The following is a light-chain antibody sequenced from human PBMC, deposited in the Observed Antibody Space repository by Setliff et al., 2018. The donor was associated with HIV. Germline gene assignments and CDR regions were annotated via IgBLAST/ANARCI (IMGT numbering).Light chain of an antibody. CDR2: DVI. V-gene: IGLV2-14*03. Sequence: QSVLTQPASVSGSPGQSITIYCTGISSDVGGYYSVSWYQQHPGKAPKLMIYDVINRPSGVSNRFSGSRSGNTASLTISGLQVEGEADYYCSSYTTSSTLYVFGPGTKVTVL. CDR1: SSDVGGYYS. J-gene: IGLJ1*01. CDR3: SSYTTSSTLYV.